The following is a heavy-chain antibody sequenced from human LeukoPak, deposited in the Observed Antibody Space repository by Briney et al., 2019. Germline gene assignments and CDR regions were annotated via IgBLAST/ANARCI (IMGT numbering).Heavy chain of an antibody. CDR2: IYDSGST. CDR1: GGPLSAYY. D-gene: IGHD1-1*01. Sequence: PSETLSLTCTVSGGPLSAYYWTWIRQPPGKGPEWIGYIYDSGSTNYNPSLKSRVTISVDTSKNQFSLKLTSVTAADTAVYYCATGETGSTLGGYWGQGTLVTVSS. V-gene: IGHV4-59*01. J-gene: IGHJ4*02. CDR3: ATGETGSTLGGY.